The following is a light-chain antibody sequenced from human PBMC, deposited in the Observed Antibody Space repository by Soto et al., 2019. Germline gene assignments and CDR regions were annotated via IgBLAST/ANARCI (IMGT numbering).Light chain of an antibody. Sequence: EMVLTQSPCTLSLSPGERATLSCRASQSVSSSYLAWYQQKPGQAPRLLIYGASSRATGIPDRFSGSGSGTDFTLTISRLEPEDFAVDYCQQYGSSPPYTFGQGTKLEIK. J-gene: IGKJ2*01. V-gene: IGKV3-20*01. CDR2: GAS. CDR3: QQYGSSPPYT. CDR1: QSVSSSY.